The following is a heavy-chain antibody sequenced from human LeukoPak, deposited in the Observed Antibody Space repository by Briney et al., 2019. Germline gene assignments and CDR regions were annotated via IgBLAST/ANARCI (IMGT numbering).Heavy chain of an antibody. D-gene: IGHD2-2*01. CDR3: ARQIVVVPAATWFDP. Sequence: GEALKISWKGSGYIFTSYWIGLVRQMPGKGLEWMWIIYPVYSDTRYSPSFQGQVTNSADKYISTAYLQWSSLKASDTAMYYCARQIVVVPAATWFDPWGQGTLVTVSS. V-gene: IGHV5-51*01. J-gene: IGHJ5*02. CDR2: IYPVYSDT. CDR1: GYIFTSYW.